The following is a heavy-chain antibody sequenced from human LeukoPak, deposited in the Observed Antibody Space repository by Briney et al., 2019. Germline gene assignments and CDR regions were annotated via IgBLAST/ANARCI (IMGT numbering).Heavy chain of an antibody. CDR2: ISGSGGST. J-gene: IGHJ1*01. CDR1: GFTFSSHA. D-gene: IGHD3-10*01. V-gene: IGHV3-23*01. Sequence: GGSLRLSCAASGFTFSSHAMSWVRQAPGKGLEWVSAISGSGGSTYYADSVKGRFTISRDNSKNTLYLQMNSLRAEDTAVYYCAKDMWLGVSGEYAEYFQHWGQGTLVSVSS. CDR3: AKDMWLGVSGEYAEYFQH.